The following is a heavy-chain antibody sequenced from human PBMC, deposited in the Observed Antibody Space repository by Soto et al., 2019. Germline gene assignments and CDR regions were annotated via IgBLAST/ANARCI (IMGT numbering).Heavy chain of an antibody. J-gene: IGHJ4*02. Sequence: GGSLRLSCAASGFTFSSYGMHWVRQAPGKGLEWVAVISYDGSNKYYADSVKGRFTISRDNSKNTPYLQMNSLRAEDTAVYYCAKGRGSSGWYALNFDYWGQGTLVTVSS. CDR2: ISYDGSNK. CDR3: AKGRGSSGWYALNFDY. D-gene: IGHD6-19*01. CDR1: GFTFSSYG. V-gene: IGHV3-30*18.